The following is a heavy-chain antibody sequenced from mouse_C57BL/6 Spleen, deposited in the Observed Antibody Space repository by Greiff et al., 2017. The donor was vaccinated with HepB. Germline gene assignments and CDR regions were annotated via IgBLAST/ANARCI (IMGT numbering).Heavy chain of an antibody. V-gene: IGHV1-82*01. CDR2: IYPGDGDT. D-gene: IGHD1-1*01. Sequence: VHLVESGPELVKPGASVKISCKASGYAFSSSWMNWVKQRPGKGLEWIGRIYPGDGDTNYNGKFKGKATLTADKSSSTAYMQLSSLTSEDSAVYFCAAPYYYGSSPWYFDVWGTGTTVTVSS. J-gene: IGHJ1*03. CDR3: AAPYYYGSSPWYFDV. CDR1: GYAFSSSW.